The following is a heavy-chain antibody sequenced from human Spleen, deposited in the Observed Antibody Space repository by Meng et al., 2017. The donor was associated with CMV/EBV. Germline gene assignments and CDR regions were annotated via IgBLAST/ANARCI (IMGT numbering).Heavy chain of an antibody. Sequence: GGSLRLSCTASGFTFSTYDFHWVRQPTGKGLEWVSSIGTVGDTYSIGSVKGRFIISREDAKNSVYLQMNSLRAEDTAVYYCAKGSTIAAAVELDYWGQGTLVTVSS. D-gene: IGHD6-13*01. V-gene: IGHV3-13*01. J-gene: IGHJ4*02. CDR2: IGTVGDT. CDR3: AKGSTIAAAVELDY. CDR1: GFTFSTYD.